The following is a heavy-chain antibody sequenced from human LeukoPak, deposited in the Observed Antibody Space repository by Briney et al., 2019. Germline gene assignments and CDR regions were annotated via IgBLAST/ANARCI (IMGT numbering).Heavy chain of an antibody. CDR2: MSNDGSSE. D-gene: IGHD6-6*01. CDR1: GFTFSSFG. J-gene: IGHJ4*02. CDR3: AKGLYRSSSVFDY. Sequence: GGSLRLSCAASGFTFSSFGMHWVRPAPGKGLEWVAAMSNDGSSEFYGDSVKGRLTISRDNSKNTLFLEMNSLRAEDTAVYYCAKGLYRSSSVFDYWGQGTLVTVSS. V-gene: IGHV3-30*18.